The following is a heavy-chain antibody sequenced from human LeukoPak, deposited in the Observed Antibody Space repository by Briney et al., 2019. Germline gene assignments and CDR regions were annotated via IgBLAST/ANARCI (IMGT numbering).Heavy chain of an antibody. CDR2: INHSGST. V-gene: IGHV4-34*01. Sequence: SETLSLTCAVYGGSFSGYYWSWMRQPPGKGLEGIGEINHSGSTNSNPSRESRVNKLEDTSKNQFSLKLSSVTAGDTAVYYCSRRIQLWLRSGFDLWGRGTLVTVSS. J-gene: IGHJ2*01. CDR1: GGSFSGYY. D-gene: IGHD5-18*01. CDR3: SRRIQLWLRSGFDL.